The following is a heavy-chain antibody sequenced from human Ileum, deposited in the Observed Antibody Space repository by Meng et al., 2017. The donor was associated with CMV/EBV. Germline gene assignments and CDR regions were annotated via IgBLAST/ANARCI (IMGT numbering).Heavy chain of an antibody. V-gene: IGHV3-11*04. J-gene: IGHJ4*02. D-gene: IGHD3-9*01. Sequence: GESLKISCAASGFSFSDYCMNWIRQAPGKGLEWVSYISGSGSSIYYADSVKGRFTISRDNAKNSLYLQMNSLRAEDTAVYYCARDKGDILTTFWGQGTLVTVSS. CDR3: ARDKGDILTTF. CDR1: GFSFSDYC. CDR2: ISGSGSSI.